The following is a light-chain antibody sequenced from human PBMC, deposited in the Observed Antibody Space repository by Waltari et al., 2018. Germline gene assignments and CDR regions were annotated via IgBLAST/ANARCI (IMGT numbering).Light chain of an antibody. CDR3: SSYRKSSTAGGV. CDR1: SSDVGGYNS. Sequence: QSALTQPASVSGSPGQSITISCTGTSSDVGGYNSVSWFQQHPVKAPKRMIYDVTNRASGVSSRFTGSKSGNTASLTISGLQTDDEADYYCSSYRKSSTAGGVFGTGTKVTVL. J-gene: IGLJ1*01. V-gene: IGLV2-14*03. CDR2: DVT.